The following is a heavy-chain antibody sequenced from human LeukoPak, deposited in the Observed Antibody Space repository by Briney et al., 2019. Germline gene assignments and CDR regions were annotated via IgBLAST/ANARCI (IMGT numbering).Heavy chain of an antibody. CDR1: GFTFSSYW. CDR3: AKDDCSGGSCYAGYYMDV. D-gene: IGHD2-15*01. CDR2: ISGGGSTT. Sequence: GGSLRLSCAASGFTFSSYWMSWIRQAPGKGLEWVSYISGGGSTTYYADSVKGRFTISRDNSKNTLYLQMNSLRAEDTAVYYCAKDDCSGGSCYAGYYMDVWGKGTTVTISS. V-gene: IGHV3-48*01. J-gene: IGHJ6*03.